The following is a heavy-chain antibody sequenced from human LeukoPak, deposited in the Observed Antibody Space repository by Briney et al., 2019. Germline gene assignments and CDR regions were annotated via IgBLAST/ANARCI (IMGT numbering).Heavy chain of an antibody. CDR1: GFTLSSYA. J-gene: IGHJ3*02. Sequence: AGSLRLSCAASGFTLSSYAMSWVRQAPGKGLEWVSAISGSGGSTYYADSVKGRFTISRDNSKNTLYLQMNSLRAEDTAVYYCSTYYYDSSGYFNAFDIWGQGTMVTVSS. CDR2: ISGSGGST. V-gene: IGHV3-23*01. CDR3: STYYYDSSGYFNAFDI. D-gene: IGHD3-22*01.